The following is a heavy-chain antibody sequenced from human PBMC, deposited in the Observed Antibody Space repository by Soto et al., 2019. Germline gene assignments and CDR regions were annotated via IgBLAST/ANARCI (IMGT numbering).Heavy chain of an antibody. J-gene: IGHJ4*02. D-gene: IGHD6-19*01. CDR2: INPSGGST. V-gene: IGHV1-46*01. CDR1: GYTFTSYY. CDR3: ARERHEYSRGWYGVDY. Sequence: ASVKVSCKASGYTFTSYYMHWVRQAPGQGLEWMGIINPSGGSTSYAQKFQGRVTMTRDTSTSTVYMELSSLRSEDTAVYYCARERHEYSRGWYGVDYWGRGTLVTVSS.